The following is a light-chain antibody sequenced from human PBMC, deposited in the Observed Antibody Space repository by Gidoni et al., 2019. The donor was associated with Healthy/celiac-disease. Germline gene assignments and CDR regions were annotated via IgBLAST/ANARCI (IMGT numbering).Light chain of an antibody. V-gene: IGKV3-15*01. Sequence: EIVMTPSPATLSVSPGERATLSCRSSQSVSSNLAWYQQKPGQAPRLLIYGASTRATGIPARFSGSGSGTEFTLTISSLQSEDLAVYYCQQYNNWPYTFGQGTKLEIK. CDR1: QSVSSN. CDR3: QQYNNWPYT. J-gene: IGKJ2*01. CDR2: GAS.